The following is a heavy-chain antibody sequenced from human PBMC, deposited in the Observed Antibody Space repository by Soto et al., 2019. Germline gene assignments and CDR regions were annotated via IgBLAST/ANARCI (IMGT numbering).Heavy chain of an antibody. Sequence: VQLVESGGGVVQPGRSLRVSCAASGFTFSHYAMHWVRQAPGKGLEWVAVVSYDGTKQFYADSVKGRFTISRDSSKRTLYLQMNNLRDEDTAVYYCARDRVYYYDSSGYYNFDFWGQGTLVTVSS. CDR3: ARDRVYYYDSSGYYNFDF. D-gene: IGHD3-22*01. V-gene: IGHV3-30-3*01. J-gene: IGHJ4*02. CDR2: VSYDGTKQ. CDR1: GFTFSHYA.